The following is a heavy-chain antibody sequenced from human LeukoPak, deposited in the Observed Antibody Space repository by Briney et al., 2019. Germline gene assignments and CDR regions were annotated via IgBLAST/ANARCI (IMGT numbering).Heavy chain of an antibody. J-gene: IGHJ5*02. D-gene: IGHD2-2*01. CDR1: GGPISSSSYY. Sequence: SETLSLTWTVSGGPISSSSYYWVWIRQPPGKGLEWIGSIYYSGSTYYNPSLKSRVTISVDTSKNQFSLRLTSVTAADTAIYYCARIVLLPAAIGGGNWFDPWGQGTLVTVSS. CDR2: IYYSGST. V-gene: IGHV4-39*01. CDR3: ARIVLLPAAIGGGNWFDP.